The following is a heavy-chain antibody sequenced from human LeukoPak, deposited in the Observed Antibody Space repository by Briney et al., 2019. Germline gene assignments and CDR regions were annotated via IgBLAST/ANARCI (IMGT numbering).Heavy chain of an antibody. V-gene: IGHV3-74*01. CDR2: INSDGSTT. Sequence: GGSLRLPCAASGFTFSSYWVHWVRQAPGKGLVWVARINSDGSTTTYADSVKGRFTISRDNAKNTLYLQMNSLRAEDTAVYYCARVGGGWAFDIWGQGTMVTVSS. CDR1: GFTFSSYW. J-gene: IGHJ3*02. CDR3: ARVGGGWAFDI. D-gene: IGHD2-15*01.